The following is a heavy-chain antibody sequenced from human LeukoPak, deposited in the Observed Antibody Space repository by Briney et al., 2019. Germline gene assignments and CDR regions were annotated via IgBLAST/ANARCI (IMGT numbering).Heavy chain of an antibody. CDR2: ISGRGVST. CDR1: GFTFSSYA. CDR3: ANPPDSNYDSSGYYSG. J-gene: IGHJ4*02. D-gene: IGHD3-22*01. Sequence: GGSLRLSFAASGFTFSSYAMSWVRQAPGKGLEWVSAISGRGVSTYQVDSVKGRFTISRDNSKNTLSLQMNSLTAEDTAVYYCANPPDSNYDSSGYYSGWGQGTLVTVSS. V-gene: IGHV3-23*01.